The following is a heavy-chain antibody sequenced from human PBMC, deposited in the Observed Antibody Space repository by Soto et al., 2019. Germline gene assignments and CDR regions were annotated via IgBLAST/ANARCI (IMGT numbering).Heavy chain of an antibody. CDR2: IYYSGST. CDR3: ARGEYYYDSSGYYYAFDI. V-gene: IGHV4-61*01. Sequence: SETLSLTCTVSGGSVSSGSYYWSWIRQPPGKGLEWIGYIYYSGSTNYNPSLKSRVTISVDTSKNQFSLKLSSVTAADTAVYYCARGEYYYDSSGYYYAFDIWGQGTMVTVSS. CDR1: GGSVSSGSYY. J-gene: IGHJ3*02. D-gene: IGHD3-22*01.